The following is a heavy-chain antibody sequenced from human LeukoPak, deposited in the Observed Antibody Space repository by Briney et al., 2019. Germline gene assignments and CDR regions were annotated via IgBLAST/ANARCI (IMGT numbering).Heavy chain of an antibody. Sequence: ASVKVSCKASGYTFTSYGITWVRQAPGQGLEWMGWISAYNGNTNYAQKLQGRVTMTTDTSTSTAYMELRSLRSDDTAVYYCAREGANTIFGVVTTIYYYHMDVWGKGTTVTVSS. CDR3: AREGANTIFGVVTTIYYYHMDV. V-gene: IGHV1-18*01. CDR2: ISAYNGNT. J-gene: IGHJ6*03. D-gene: IGHD3-3*01. CDR1: GYTFTSYG.